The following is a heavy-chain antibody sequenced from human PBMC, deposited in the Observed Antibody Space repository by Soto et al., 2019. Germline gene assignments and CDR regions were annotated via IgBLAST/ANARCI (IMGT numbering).Heavy chain of an antibody. V-gene: IGHV3-43*01. CDR2: VSWDGVST. D-gene: IGHD3-22*01. J-gene: IGHJ6*02. CDR1: GFTFDDYT. Sequence: EVQLMESGGVVVQPGESLRLSCEASGFTFDDYTMHWVRQAPGKGLEWVSLVSWDGVSTYYADSVKGRFTISRDNSKNSLDLLMNSVKTEDTALYYCTKASEVNPTYGMDVWGLGTAVTVSS. CDR3: TKASEVNPTYGMDV.